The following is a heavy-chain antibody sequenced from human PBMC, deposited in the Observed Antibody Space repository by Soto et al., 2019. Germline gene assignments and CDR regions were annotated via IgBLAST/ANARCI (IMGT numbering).Heavy chain of an antibody. CDR1: GYTFTSYD. V-gene: IGHV1-8*01. CDR3: ARGRAYCSGGSCYPTNYYYYYYMDV. Sequence: ASVKVSCKASGYTFTSYDINWVRQATGQGLEWMGWMNPNSGNTGYAQKFQGRVTMTRNISISTAYMELSSLRSEDTAVYYCARGRAYCSGGSCYPTNYYYYYYMDVWGKGTTVTVSS. CDR2: MNPNSGNT. D-gene: IGHD2-15*01. J-gene: IGHJ6*03.